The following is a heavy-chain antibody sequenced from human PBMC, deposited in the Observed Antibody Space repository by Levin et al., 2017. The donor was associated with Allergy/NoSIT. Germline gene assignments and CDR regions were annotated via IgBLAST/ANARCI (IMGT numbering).Heavy chain of an antibody. J-gene: IGHJ6*03. CDR3: ARVLRFYSYYYMDV. Sequence: LSLTCAASGFTFSSYGMHWVRQAPGKGLEWVAVIWDDGYKKYYADSVKGRFTISRDNSKNTLYLQMNSLRAEDTAVYYCARVLRFYSYYYMDVWGKGTTVTVSS. D-gene: IGHD5-12*01. CDR1: GFTFSSYG. V-gene: IGHV3-33*01. CDR2: IWDDGYKK.